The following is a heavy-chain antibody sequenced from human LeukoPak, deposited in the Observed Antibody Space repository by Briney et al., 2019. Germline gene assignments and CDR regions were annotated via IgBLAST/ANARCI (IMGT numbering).Heavy chain of an antibody. J-gene: IGHJ5*01. V-gene: IGHV3-43*01. Sequence: PGGSLRLSCAASGFNFDDYTMHWVRQAPGKGLEWVSLISWDGGSTYYADSVKGRFTISRDNSKNTLYLQMNSLRGEDSAVYYCAKEQKEREYSYGIFDSWGQGTLVTVSS. CDR2: ISWDGGST. CDR3: AKEQKEREYSYGIFDS. CDR1: GFNFDDYT. D-gene: IGHD5-18*01.